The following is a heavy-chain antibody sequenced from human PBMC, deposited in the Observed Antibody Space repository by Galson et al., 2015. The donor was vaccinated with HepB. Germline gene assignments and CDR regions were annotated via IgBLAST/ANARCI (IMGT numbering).Heavy chain of an antibody. CDR3: ARNTGNSGIHHWLNS. V-gene: IGHV5-51*01. Sequence: QSGAEVTKPGESLKISCQASGSSFSNYWIGWVRQMPGVGLEWMGSFYPGDSDARYSPSFQGQVTISADKSSSIAYLQWSSLKASDTAMYYCARNTGNSGIHHWLNSWGPGTSVTVSS. CDR2: FYPGDSDA. CDR1: GSSFSNYW. J-gene: IGHJ3*02. D-gene: IGHD4-23*01.